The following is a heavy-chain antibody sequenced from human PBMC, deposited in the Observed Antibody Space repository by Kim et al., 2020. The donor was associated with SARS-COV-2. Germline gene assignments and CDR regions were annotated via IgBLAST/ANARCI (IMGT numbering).Heavy chain of an antibody. V-gene: IGHV4-59*01. Sequence: SETLSLTCTVSGVSISSYYWSWIRQPPGKGLEWIGYIYYSGSTNYNPSLKSRVTISVDTSKNQFSLKLSSVTAADKAVYYCSRGWADYYGSGRNRWFDSWGQGTLVTVSS. J-gene: IGHJ5*01. CDR1: GVSISSYY. D-gene: IGHD3-10*01. CDR3: SRGWADYYGSGRNRWFDS. CDR2: IYYSGST.